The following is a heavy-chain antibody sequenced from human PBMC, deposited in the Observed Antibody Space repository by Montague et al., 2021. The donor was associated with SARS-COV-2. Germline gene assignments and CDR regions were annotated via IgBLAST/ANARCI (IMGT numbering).Heavy chain of an antibody. V-gene: IGHV4-59*03. CDR3: ARYGSYFEH. Sequence: SETPSLTCTVSGGSISSYYWSWIRQTPGKGLEWIGYIYYDGSTNYNPSLKSRVTMSVDSSKNQFSLRLSSVTAADTAVYYCARYGSYFEHWGQGTLVTVSS. D-gene: IGHD1-26*01. CDR1: GGSISSYY. J-gene: IGHJ4*02. CDR2: IYYDGST.